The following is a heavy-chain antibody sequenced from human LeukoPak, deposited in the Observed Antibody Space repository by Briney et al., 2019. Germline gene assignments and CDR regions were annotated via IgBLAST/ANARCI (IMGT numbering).Heavy chain of an antibody. CDR3: AKPGMTMIAEYFDF. Sequence: PGGSLRLSCAASGFTFSTYAVSWVRQAPGKGLEWVSAISGSGGSTYYADSVKGRFTISRDNAKNTLYVQMNSLRAEDTAVYYCAKPGMTMIAEYFDFWGQGTLVTVSS. D-gene: IGHD3-22*01. V-gene: IGHV3-23*01. CDR1: GFTFSTYA. J-gene: IGHJ4*02. CDR2: ISGSGGST.